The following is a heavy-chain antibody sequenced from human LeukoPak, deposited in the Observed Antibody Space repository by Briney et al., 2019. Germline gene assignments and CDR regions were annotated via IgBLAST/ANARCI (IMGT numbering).Heavy chain of an antibody. V-gene: IGHV3-21*04. D-gene: IGHD6-19*01. CDR2: ISSSSSYI. CDR3: ARVYSSGWYGYYYYYMDV. CDR1: GFTFSSYS. J-gene: IGHJ6*03. Sequence: GGSLRLSCAASGFTFSSYSMNWVRQAPGKGLEWVSSISSSSSYIYYADSVKGRFTISRDNAKNSLYLQMNSLRPEDTAVYYCARVYSSGWYGYYYYYMDVWGKGTTVTISS.